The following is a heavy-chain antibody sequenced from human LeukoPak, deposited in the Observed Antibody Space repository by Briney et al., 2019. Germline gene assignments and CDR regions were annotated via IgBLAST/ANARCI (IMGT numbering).Heavy chain of an antibody. Sequence: GSSVKVSCKASGGTFSSYAISWVRQAPGQGLEWMGRIIPILGIANYAQKFQGRVTITADKSTSTAHMELSSLRSEDTAVYYCASIAVAGTSGFDYWGQGTLVTVSS. J-gene: IGHJ4*02. D-gene: IGHD6-19*01. CDR1: GGTFSSYA. CDR2: IIPILGIA. CDR3: ASIAVAGTSGFDY. V-gene: IGHV1-69*04.